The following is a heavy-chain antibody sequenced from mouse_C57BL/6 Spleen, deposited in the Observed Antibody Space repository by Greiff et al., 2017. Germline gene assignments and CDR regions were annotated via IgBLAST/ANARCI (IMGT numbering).Heavy chain of an antibody. J-gene: IGHJ2*01. CDR2: ISDGGSYT. V-gene: IGHV5-4*01. CDR3: ARDKDDYEGWDPYYFDY. CDR1: GFTFSSYA. D-gene: IGHD2-4*01. Sequence: EVMLVESGGGLVKPGGSLKLSCAASGFTFSSYAMSWVRQTPEKRLVWVATISDGGSYTYYPDNVKGRFTISRDNAKNNLYLQMSHLKSEDTAMYYCARDKDDYEGWDPYYFDYWGQGTTLTVAS.